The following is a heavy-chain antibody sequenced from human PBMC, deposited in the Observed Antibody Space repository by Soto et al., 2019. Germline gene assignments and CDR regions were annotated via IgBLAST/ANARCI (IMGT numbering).Heavy chain of an antibody. CDR1: GGSISSSSYY. V-gene: IGHV4-39*01. D-gene: IGHD5-18*01. J-gene: IGHJ4*02. Sequence: SETLSLTCTVSGGSISSSSYYWGWIRQPPGKGLEWIGSIYYSGSTYYNPSLKSRVTISVDTSKNQFSLKLSSVTAADTAVYYCANLYSYGSHYLDYWGQGTLVTVSS. CDR2: IYYSGST. CDR3: ANLYSYGSHYLDY.